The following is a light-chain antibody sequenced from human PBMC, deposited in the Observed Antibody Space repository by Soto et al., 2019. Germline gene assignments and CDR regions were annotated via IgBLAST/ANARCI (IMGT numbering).Light chain of an antibody. V-gene: IGKV2-28*01. Sequence: DIVLTPSSLSLPVTPGEPASISCRSSQSLLHTNGYNYLDWYVQKPGQSPQLLIYLRSNRATGVPDRFSGSGSGTEFTLEISRVEAEDVGVYYCMQALHHFPTFGQGTRLEIK. CDR3: MQALHHFPT. J-gene: IGKJ5*01. CDR1: QSLLHTNGYNY. CDR2: LRS.